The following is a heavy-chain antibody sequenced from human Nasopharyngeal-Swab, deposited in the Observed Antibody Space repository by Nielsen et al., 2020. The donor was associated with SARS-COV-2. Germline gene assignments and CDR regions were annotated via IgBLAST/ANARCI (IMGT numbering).Heavy chain of an antibody. CDR3: ARGRTIFGVVYSAFDI. J-gene: IGHJ3*02. D-gene: IGHD3-3*01. CDR1: GGSISSGGYY. Sequence: LRLSCTVSGGSISSGGYYWSWIRQPPGKGLEWIGYIYYSGSTYYNPSLKSRVTISVDTSKNQFSLKLSSVTAADTAVYYCARGRTIFGVVYSAFDIWGQGTMVTVSS. V-gene: IGHV4-31*03. CDR2: IYYSGST.